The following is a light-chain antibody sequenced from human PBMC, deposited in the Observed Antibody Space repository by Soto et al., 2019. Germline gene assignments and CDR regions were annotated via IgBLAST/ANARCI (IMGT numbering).Light chain of an antibody. V-gene: IGKV3-20*01. CDR3: QQYGSIPFT. CDR2: GAS. Sequence: EIVLTQSPGTLSLSPGERATLCCRASQSVSSTYLGWYQQKPGQAPRLLISGASSRATGIPDRFSGSGSGTDFTLTIRRLAPEDFAVYYCQQYGSIPFTFGPGTKVDI. J-gene: IGKJ3*01. CDR1: QSVSSTY.